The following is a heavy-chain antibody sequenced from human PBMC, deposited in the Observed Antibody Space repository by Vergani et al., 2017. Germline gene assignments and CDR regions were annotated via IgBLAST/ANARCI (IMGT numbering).Heavy chain of an antibody. J-gene: IGHJ5*02. CDR1: GGSVSSGSYY. CDR3: ATRQNVEKRWKRWFDP. Sequence: QVQLQESGPGLVKPSETLSLTCTVSGGSVSSGSYYWSWIRQPPGKGLEWIGYIYYSGSTNYNPSLKSRVTISVDTSKKQFSLKLSSVTAADTAVYYCATRQNVEKRWKRWFDPWGQGTLVTVSS. V-gene: IGHV4-61*01. D-gene: IGHD5-24*01. CDR2: IYYSGST.